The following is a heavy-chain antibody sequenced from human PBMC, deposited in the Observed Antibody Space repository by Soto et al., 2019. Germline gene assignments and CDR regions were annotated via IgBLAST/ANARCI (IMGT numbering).Heavy chain of an antibody. CDR3: ARGRDYVWGSYRQFDY. CDR1: GYTFTSYG. CDR2: ISAYNGNT. D-gene: IGHD3-16*02. V-gene: IGHV1-18*01. J-gene: IGHJ4*02. Sequence: QVQLVQSGAEVKKPGASVKVSCKASGYTFTSYGISWVRQAPGQGLEWMGWISAYNGNTNYAQKLQGRVTMTTDTATRTAYMELRDVRSDDTAVYYCARGRDYVWGSYRQFDYWGQGTLVHVSS.